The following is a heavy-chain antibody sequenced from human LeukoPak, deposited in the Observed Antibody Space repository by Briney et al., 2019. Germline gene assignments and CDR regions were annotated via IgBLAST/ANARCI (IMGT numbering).Heavy chain of an antibody. CDR2: ISSSGSTI. CDR3: ARDAYDILTGGAFDI. V-gene: IGHV3-11*01. J-gene: IGHJ3*02. CDR1: GFTFSDYC. D-gene: IGHD3-9*01. Sequence: PGGSLRLSCAASGFTFSDYCMSWIRQAPGKGLEWVSYISSSGSTIYYADSVKGRFTISRDNAKNSLYLQMNSLRAEDTAVYYCARDAYDILTGGAFDIWGQGTMVAVSS.